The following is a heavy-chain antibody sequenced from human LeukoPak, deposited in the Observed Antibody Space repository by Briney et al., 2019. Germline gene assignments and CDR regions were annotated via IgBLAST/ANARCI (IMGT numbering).Heavy chain of an antibody. CDR1: GFTFSSYS. V-gene: IGHV3-21*01. CDR3: ARGGIRFLEWLLSLC. Sequence: GGSLRLSCAASGFTFSSYSMNWARQAPGKGLEWVSSISSSSSYIYYADSVKGRFTISRDNAKNSLYLQMNSLRAEDTAVYYCARGGIRFLEWLLSLCWGQGTLVTVSS. D-gene: IGHD3-3*01. CDR2: ISSSSSYI. J-gene: IGHJ4*02.